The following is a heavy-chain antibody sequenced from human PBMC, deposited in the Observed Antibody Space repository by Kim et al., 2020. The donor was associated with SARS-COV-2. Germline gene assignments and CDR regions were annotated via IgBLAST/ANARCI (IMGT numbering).Heavy chain of an antibody. Sequence: SETLSLTCTVSGGSISSYYWSWIRQPPGKGLEWIGYIYYSGSTNYNPSLKSRVTISVDTSKNQFSLKLSSVTAADTAVYYCARMDRIVVVPARLKYYYYGMDVWGQGTTVTVSS. CDR2: IYYSGST. CDR3: ARMDRIVVVPARLKYYYYGMDV. CDR1: GGSISSYY. J-gene: IGHJ6*02. V-gene: IGHV4-59*13. D-gene: IGHD2-2*01.